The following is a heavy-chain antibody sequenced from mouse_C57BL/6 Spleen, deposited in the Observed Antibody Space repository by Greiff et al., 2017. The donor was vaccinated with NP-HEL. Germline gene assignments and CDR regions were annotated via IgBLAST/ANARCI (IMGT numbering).Heavy chain of an antibody. V-gene: IGHV1-50*01. CDR2: IDPSDSYT. CDR3: TGDFDY. Sequence: VKLQQPGAELVKPGASVKLSCKASGYTFTSYWMQWVKQRPGQGLEWIGEIDPSDSYTNYNQKFKGKATLTVDTSSSTAYMQLSSLTSEDSAVYYCTGDFDYWGQGTTLTVSS. D-gene: IGHD4-1*01. J-gene: IGHJ2*01. CDR1: GYTFTSYW.